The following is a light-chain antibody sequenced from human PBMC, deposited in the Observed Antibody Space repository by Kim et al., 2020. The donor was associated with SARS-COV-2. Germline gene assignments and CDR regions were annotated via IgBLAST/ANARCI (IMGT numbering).Light chain of an antibody. CDR3: QQYYSLPPT. CDR1: QSVLYKSNKKNY. V-gene: IGKV4-1*01. J-gene: IGKJ3*01. CDR2: WAS. Sequence: ATINCKSRQSVLYKSNKKNYLAWYQLKPGQPPKLLINWASTRESGVPDRFSGSGSGTDFTLTISSLQAEDVAVYYCQQYYSLPPTFGPGTKVDIK.